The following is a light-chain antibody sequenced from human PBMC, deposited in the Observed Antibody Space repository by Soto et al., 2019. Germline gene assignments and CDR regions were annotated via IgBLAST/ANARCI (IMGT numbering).Light chain of an antibody. CDR1: SSDVGGYNY. CDR2: EVT. V-gene: IGLV2-8*01. Sequence: QSALTQPPSASGSPGQSVTISCTGTSSDVGGYNYVSWYQQHPGKAPKLIIFEVTKRPSGVPDRFSGSKSGNTASLTVSGLQAEDEGDYYCTSVAGGDIYVLGGGTKLTVL. J-gene: IGLJ3*02. CDR3: TSVAGGDIYV.